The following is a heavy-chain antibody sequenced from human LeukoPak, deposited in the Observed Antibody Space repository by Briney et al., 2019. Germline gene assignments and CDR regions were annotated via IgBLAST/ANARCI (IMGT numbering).Heavy chain of an antibody. V-gene: IGHV4-59*01. CDR1: GGSISSYY. D-gene: IGHD6-13*01. J-gene: IGHJ3*02. CDR3: ARTSSSSWYMGAFDI. Sequence: SETLSLTCTVSGGSISSYYWSWIRQPPGKGLEWIGYIYYSGSTNYNPSLKSRVTISVDTSKNQFSLKLSSVTAADTAVYYCARTSSSSWYMGAFDIWGQGTMVTVSS. CDR2: IYYSGST.